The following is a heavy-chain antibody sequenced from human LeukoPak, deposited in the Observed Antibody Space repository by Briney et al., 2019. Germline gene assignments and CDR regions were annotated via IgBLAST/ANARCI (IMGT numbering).Heavy chain of an antibody. Sequence: SETLSLTCTVSGGSISSYYWSWIRQPPGKGLEWIGYIYYSGSTNYNPSLKSRVTISVGTSKNQFSLKLSSVTAADTAVYYCARALLNYYDSRRGGYYFDYWGQGTLVTVSS. J-gene: IGHJ4*02. V-gene: IGHV4-59*01. D-gene: IGHD3-22*01. CDR1: GGSISSYY. CDR3: ARALLNYYDSRRGGYYFDY. CDR2: IYYSGST.